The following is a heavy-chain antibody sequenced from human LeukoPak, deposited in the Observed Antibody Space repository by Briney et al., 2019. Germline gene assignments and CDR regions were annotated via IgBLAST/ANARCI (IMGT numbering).Heavy chain of an antibody. D-gene: IGHD1-26*01. V-gene: IGHV3-23*01. J-gene: IGHJ4*02. CDR3: ARSEWELLGDY. CDR2: ISGSGGST. Sequence: PGGSLRLSCAASGFTFSSYGMHWVRQAPGKGLEWVSAISGSGGSTYYADSVKGRFTIPRDNSKNTLYLQMNSLRAEDTAVYYCARSEWELLGDYWGQGTLVTVSS. CDR1: GFTFSSYG.